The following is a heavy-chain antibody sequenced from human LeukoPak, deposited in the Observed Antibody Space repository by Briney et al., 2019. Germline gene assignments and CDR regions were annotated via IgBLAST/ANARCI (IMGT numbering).Heavy chain of an antibody. V-gene: IGHV3-74*01. CDR1: GFTFSRYW. J-gene: IGHJ3*02. Sequence: GGSLRLSCAASGFTFSRYWMHWGRHAPGKGLVWVSRINSDGSSTSYADPVKGRFTNATDLAKNMLYMQMNSLRAEDTAVYYCARVGYSYGHDAFDIWGQGTMVTVPS. CDR2: INSDGSST. CDR3: ARVGYSYGHDAFDI. D-gene: IGHD5-18*01.